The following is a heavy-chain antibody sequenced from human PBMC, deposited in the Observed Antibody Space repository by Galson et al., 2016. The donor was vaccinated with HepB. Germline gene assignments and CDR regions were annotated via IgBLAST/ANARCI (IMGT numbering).Heavy chain of an antibody. D-gene: IGHD2-15*01. V-gene: IGHV3-23*01. CDR2: IGGSSDST. CDR1: GFSFSSYA. Sequence: SLRLSCAASGFSFSSYAMTWVRQTPGKGLEWVVSIGGSSDSTTYADSVKGRFTISRDNSKNTLYLQMNSLTAEDTAVYYCAKKWVVEGVTVCFDAWGQGTLVTFSS. J-gene: IGHJ5*02. CDR3: AKKWVVEGVTVCFDA.